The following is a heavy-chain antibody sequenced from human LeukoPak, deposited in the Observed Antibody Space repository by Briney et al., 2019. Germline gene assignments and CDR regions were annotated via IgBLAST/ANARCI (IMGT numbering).Heavy chain of an antibody. CDR2: IYTSGST. CDR1: GDSISSFY. J-gene: IGHJ4*02. CDR3: ARGDTAMVTAYYFDY. D-gene: IGHD5-18*01. V-gene: IGHV4-4*07. Sequence: SETLSLTCTVSGDSISSFYWSWIRQPAGKGLEWIGRIYTSGSTNYNPSLTSRVTMSVDTSKNQFSLNLSSVTAADTVVYYCARGDTAMVTAYYFDYWGQGTLVTVSS.